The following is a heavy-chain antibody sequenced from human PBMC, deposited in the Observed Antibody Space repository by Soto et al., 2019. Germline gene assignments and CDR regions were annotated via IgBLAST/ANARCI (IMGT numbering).Heavy chain of an antibody. Sequence: SETLSLTCAVYGGSFSGYYWSWIRQPPGKGLEWIGEINHSGSTNYNPSLKSRVTISVDTSKNQFSLKLSSVTAADTAVYYCARGPHYYGSGSYRYSYYYGMDVWGQGTTVTVSS. CDR1: GGSFSGYY. CDR2: INHSGST. V-gene: IGHV4-34*01. J-gene: IGHJ6*02. CDR3: ARGPHYYGSGSYRYSYYYGMDV. D-gene: IGHD3-10*01.